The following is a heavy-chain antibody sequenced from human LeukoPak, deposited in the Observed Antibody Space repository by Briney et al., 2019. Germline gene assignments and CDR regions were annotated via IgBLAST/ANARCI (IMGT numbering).Heavy chain of an antibody. CDR2: IYHSGST. V-gene: IGHV4-30-2*01. J-gene: IGHJ4*02. CDR3: ARASKYYYDGSGYFDY. D-gene: IGHD3-22*01. Sequence: SETLSLTCAVSGGSISSGGYSWSWIRQPPGKGLEWIGYIYHSGSTYYNPSLKSRVTISVDRSKNQFSLKLSSVTAADTAVYYCARASKYYYDGSGYFDYWGQGTLVTVSS. CDR1: GGSISSGGYS.